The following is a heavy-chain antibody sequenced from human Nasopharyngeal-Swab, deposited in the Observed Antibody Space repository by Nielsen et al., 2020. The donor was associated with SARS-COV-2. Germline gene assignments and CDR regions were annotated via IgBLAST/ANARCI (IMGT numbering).Heavy chain of an antibody. D-gene: IGHD4-17*01. V-gene: IGHV3-30*03. Sequence: GEYLKISCAASGFTFSSFGMHLVRQAPGKGLEWVAFIAHDASNEYYGDSVKGRFSISRDSSKNTLYLQMDSLRGEDTAVYYCARDAPAHYGAFYWGRGTLVTVSS. CDR1: GFTFSSFG. CDR3: ARDAPAHYGAFY. CDR2: IAHDASNE. J-gene: IGHJ4*02.